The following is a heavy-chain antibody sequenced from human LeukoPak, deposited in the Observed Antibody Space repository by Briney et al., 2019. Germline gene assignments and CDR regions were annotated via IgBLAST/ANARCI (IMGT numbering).Heavy chain of an antibody. V-gene: IGHV3-23*01. CDR1: GSTFSSYA. J-gene: IGHJ1*01. Sequence: PGGSLRLSCAASGSTFSSYAMNWVRQAPGKGLEWVSPISGSGDTTYYADSVKGRFTISRDNSKNTLSLQMNSLRAEDTAVYYCAKGAYSSGYYGEYFQHWGQGTLVTVSS. CDR2: ISGSGDTT. D-gene: IGHD3-22*01. CDR3: AKGAYSSGYYGEYFQH.